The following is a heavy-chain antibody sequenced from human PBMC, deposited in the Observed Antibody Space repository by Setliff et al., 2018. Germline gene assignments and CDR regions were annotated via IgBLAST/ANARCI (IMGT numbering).Heavy chain of an antibody. V-gene: IGHV4-59*11. CDR2: IYYSGST. CDR3: ARGGVDTAMVYYFDY. J-gene: IGHJ4*03. CDR1: GGSISSHY. Sequence: SETLSLTCTVSGGSISSHYWSWIRQPPGKGLEWIGSIYYSGSTNYNPSLKSRVTISVDTSKNQFSLKLSSVTAADTAVYYCARGGVDTAMVYYFDYWVPETLLVTVSS. D-gene: IGHD5-18*01.